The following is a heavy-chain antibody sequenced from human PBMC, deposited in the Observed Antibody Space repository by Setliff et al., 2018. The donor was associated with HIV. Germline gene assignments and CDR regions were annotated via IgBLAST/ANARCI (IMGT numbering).Heavy chain of an antibody. CDR2: MNPSSGHT. D-gene: IGHD3-22*01. Sequence: ASVKVSCKASGYTFTNSDINWVRQAPGQGLEWMGWMNPSSGHTGYAHKFQGRVTMTRDTSISTAFMELSSLTSEDSAVYYCARNYYDSSGYYGYWGQGTLVTVS. CDR1: GYTFTNSD. J-gene: IGHJ4*02. V-gene: IGHV1-8*02. CDR3: ARNYYDSSGYYGY.